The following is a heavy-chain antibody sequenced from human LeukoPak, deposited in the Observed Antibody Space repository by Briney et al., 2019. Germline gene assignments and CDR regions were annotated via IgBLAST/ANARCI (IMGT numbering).Heavy chain of an antibody. CDR3: ANERGYNYGYSFDY. D-gene: IGHD5-18*01. CDR2: IPNDGSKT. Sequence: PGGSLGLSCAASGFSFSSYAMHWVRQAPGKGLEWVAAIPNDGSKTYYADSVKGRFTISRDNSKNTLYLQMNSLRAEDTAVYYCANERGYNYGYSFDYWGQGTLVTVSS. J-gene: IGHJ4*02. CDR1: GFSFSSYA. V-gene: IGHV3-30-3*02.